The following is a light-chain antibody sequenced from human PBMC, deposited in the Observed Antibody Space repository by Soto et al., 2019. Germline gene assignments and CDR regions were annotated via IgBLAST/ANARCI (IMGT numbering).Light chain of an antibody. V-gene: IGLV2-14*01. J-gene: IGLJ1*01. CDR3: VSYTDTDTLV. CDR1: NTDVGQDKS. CDR2: EVT. Sequence: QSALTQPASVSGSRGQSIIISCVGRNTDVGQDKSVSWYQQGPGKAPKLLIFEVTNRPSGVSNRFSGSRSGNTASLTISGLQPDDEGDYFWVSYTDTDTLVFGTGTKVTVL.